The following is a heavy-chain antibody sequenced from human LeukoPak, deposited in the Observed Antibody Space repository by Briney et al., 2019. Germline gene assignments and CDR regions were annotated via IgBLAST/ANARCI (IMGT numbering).Heavy chain of an antibody. CDR1: GGSISSYY. CDR3: ARVFYDFWSGNDAFDI. Sequence: SETLFLTCTVSGGSISSYYWTWIRQPPGKGLEWIGYIYYSGSTNYNPSLESRVTISLDTSKNQFSLKLSSLTAADTAVYYCARVFYDFWSGNDAFDIWGQGTMVTVSS. D-gene: IGHD3-3*01. J-gene: IGHJ3*02. V-gene: IGHV4-59*01. CDR2: IYYSGST.